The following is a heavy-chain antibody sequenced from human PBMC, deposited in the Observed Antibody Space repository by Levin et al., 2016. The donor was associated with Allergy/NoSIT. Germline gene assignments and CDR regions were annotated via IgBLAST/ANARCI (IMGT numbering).Heavy chain of an antibody. CDR3: AKDPGLRFLEWLLPD. CDR2: ISYDGSNK. V-gene: IGHV3-30*18. CDR1: GFTFSSYG. J-gene: IGHJ4*02. Sequence: GESLKISCAASGFTFSSYGMHWVRQAPGKGLEWVAVISYDGSNKYYADSVKGRFTISRDNSKNTLYLQMNSLRAEDTAVYYCAKDPGLRFLEWLLPDWGQGTLVTVSS. D-gene: IGHD3-3*01.